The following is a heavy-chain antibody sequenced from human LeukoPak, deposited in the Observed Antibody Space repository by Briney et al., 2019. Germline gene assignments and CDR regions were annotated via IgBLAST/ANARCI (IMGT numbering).Heavy chain of an antibody. CDR1: GGSISSYY. D-gene: IGHD6-19*01. Sequence: SETLSLTCTVSGGSISSYYWSWIRQPPGKGLEWIGYIYYSGSTSYNPSLKSRVTISVDTSKNQFSLKLSSVTAADTAVYYCARDLWGAVAYYGMDVWGQGTTVTVSS. V-gene: IGHV4-59*01. CDR2: IYYSGST. CDR3: ARDLWGAVAYYGMDV. J-gene: IGHJ6*02.